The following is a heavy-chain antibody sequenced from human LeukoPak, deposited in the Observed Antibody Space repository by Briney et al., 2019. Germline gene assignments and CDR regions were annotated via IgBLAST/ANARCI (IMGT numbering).Heavy chain of an antibody. CDR3: AGSIAAAIDY. CDR2: INHSGST. J-gene: IGHJ4*02. D-gene: IGHD6-13*01. V-gene: IGHV4-34*01. Sequence: SETLSLTCAVYGGSFSGYYWSWIRQPPGKGLEWIGEINHSGSTNYNPSLKSRVTISVDTSKNQFSLKLSSVTAADTAVYYCAGSIAAAIDYWGQGTLVTSPQ. CDR1: GGSFSGYY.